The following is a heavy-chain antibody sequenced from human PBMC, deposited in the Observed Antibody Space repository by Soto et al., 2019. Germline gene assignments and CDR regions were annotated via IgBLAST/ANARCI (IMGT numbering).Heavy chain of an antibody. CDR1: GFTFSSYD. Sequence: GGSLRLSCAASGFTFSSYDMHWVRQATGKGLEWVSAIGTAGDTYYPGSVKGRFTISRDNAKNSLYLQMNSLRAEDTAVYYCARDDSNWNYGYWGQGTLVTVSS. CDR3: ARDDSNWNYGY. D-gene: IGHD1-7*01. V-gene: IGHV3-13*01. CDR2: IGTAGDT. J-gene: IGHJ4*02.